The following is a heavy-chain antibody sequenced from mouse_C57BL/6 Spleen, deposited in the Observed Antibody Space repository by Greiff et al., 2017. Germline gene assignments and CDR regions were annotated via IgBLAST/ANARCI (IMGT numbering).Heavy chain of an antibody. CDR3: ARGPPYYYGSKDWYFDV. D-gene: IGHD1-1*01. J-gene: IGHJ1*03. V-gene: IGHV1-42*01. Sequence: EVQLQQSGPELVKPGASVKISCKASGYSFTGYYMNWVKQSPEKSLEWIGEINPSTGGTTYNQKFKAKATLTVDKSSSTAYMQLKSLTSEDSAVYYCARGPPYYYGSKDWYFDVWGTGTTVTVSS. CDR1: GYSFTGYY. CDR2: INPSTGGT.